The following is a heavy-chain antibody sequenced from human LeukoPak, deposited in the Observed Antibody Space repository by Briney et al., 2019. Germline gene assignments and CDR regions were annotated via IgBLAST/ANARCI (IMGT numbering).Heavy chain of an antibody. CDR2: ISAYNGNT. Sequence: ASVKVSCKASGYTFTSYGISWVRQAPGQGLEWMGWISAYNGNTNYAQKLQGRVTMTTDTSTSTAYMELRSLRSDDTAVYYCARAFYSSSSSYLGYWGQGTLVTVSS. CDR1: GYTFTSYG. D-gene: IGHD6-6*01. V-gene: IGHV1-18*01. J-gene: IGHJ4*02. CDR3: ARAFYSSSSSYLGY.